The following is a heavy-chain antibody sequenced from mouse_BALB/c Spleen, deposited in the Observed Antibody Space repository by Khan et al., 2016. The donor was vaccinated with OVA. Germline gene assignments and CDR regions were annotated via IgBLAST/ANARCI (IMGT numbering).Heavy chain of an antibody. D-gene: IGHD1-2*01. CDR3: ARRNYFGYTFAY. CDR2: ISPGSGAT. V-gene: IGHV1-77*01. J-gene: IGHJ3*01. CDR1: GYTFTDYY. Sequence: QVQLQQSGAELARPGASVKLSCKASGYTFTDYYINWVKPRTGQGLEWIGEISPGSGATYYNERFKGKATLTADKSSSTAYMQLSSLTSEASAVYFCARRNYFGYTFAYWGQGTLVTVSA.